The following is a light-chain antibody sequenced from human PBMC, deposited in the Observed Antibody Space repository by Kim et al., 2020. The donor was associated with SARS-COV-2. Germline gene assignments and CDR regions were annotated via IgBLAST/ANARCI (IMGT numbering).Light chain of an antibody. J-gene: IGLJ3*02. V-gene: IGLV3-1*01. CDR2: QDS. CDR1: KLGDKY. CDR3: QAWDSSTLWV. Sequence: SYELTQPPSVSVSPGQTASITCSGDKLGDKYACWYQQKPGQSPVLVIYQDSKRPSGIPERFSGSNSGNTATLTISGTQAMDEADYYCQAWDSSTLWVFGGGIKLTVL.